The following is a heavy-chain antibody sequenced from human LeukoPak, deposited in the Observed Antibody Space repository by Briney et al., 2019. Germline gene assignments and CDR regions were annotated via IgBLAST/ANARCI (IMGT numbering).Heavy chain of an antibody. Sequence: PGGSLRLSCSASGFTFSSYSMNWVRQAPGKGLEWVSSITSSSSYIFYADSVKGRFTISRDNAKNSLYLQMTSLTAEDTAVYYCARDPLTTVAPYYYYGMDVWGQGTTVTVSS. CDR1: GFTFSSYS. CDR2: ITSSSSYI. D-gene: IGHD4-17*01. CDR3: ARDPLTTVAPYYYYGMDV. J-gene: IGHJ6*02. V-gene: IGHV3-21*01.